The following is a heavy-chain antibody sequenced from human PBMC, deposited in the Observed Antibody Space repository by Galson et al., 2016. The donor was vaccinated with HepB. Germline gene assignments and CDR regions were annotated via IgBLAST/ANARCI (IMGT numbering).Heavy chain of an antibody. J-gene: IGHJ4*02. Sequence: SLRLSCAASGFTFSRYGMHWVRQAPGKGLEWVAVIWYDGSNKYYADSVKGRFTISRDNSKNTLYLQMNSLRAEDTAVYCCARELDLTAVACFDYWGQGPLVAVSA. D-gene: IGHD4-23*01. V-gene: IGHV3-33*01. CDR1: GFTFSRYG. CDR3: ARELDLTAVACFDY. CDR2: IWYDGSNK.